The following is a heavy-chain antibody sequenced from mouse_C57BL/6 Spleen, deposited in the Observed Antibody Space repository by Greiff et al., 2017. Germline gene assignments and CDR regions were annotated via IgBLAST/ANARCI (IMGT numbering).Heavy chain of an antibody. V-gene: IGHV1-76*01. D-gene: IGHD2-3*01. Sequence: VQLQQSGAELVRPGASVKLSCKASGYTFTDFYINWVQQRPGQGLEWIARIYPGSGNTYYNEKFTGKATLTAEKSSSTAYMQLSSIASEDYAVDFCASADGYYVYYAMDDWGQGTSVTVSS. CDR2: IYPGSGNT. J-gene: IGHJ4*01. CDR1: GYTFTDFY. CDR3: ASADGYYVYYAMDD.